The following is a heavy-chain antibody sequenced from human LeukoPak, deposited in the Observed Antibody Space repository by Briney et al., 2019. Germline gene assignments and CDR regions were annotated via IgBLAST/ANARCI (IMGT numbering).Heavy chain of an antibody. CDR1: GGSISSGGYY. CDR2: IYYSGST. CDR3: ARDSASSGYLDAFDI. D-gene: IGHD3-22*01. J-gene: IGHJ3*02. V-gene: IGHV4-31*03. Sequence: PSETLSPTCTVSGGSISSGGYYWSWIRQHPGKGLEWIGYIYYSGSTYYNPSLKSRVTISVDTTQNQFYLKLSSVTAADTAVYYCARDSASSGYLDAFDIWGQGTMVTVSS.